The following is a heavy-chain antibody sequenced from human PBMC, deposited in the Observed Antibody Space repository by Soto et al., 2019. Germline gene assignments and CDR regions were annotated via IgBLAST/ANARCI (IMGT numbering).Heavy chain of an antibody. Sequence: QVELQESGPGLVKPSGTLSLTCVVSGNSISTTNWWSWVRQSPGKGLEWIGGIYHSGSTNYNPSLKSRVTISVDKSKNQFSLKLSSVTAADTAVYYCARDVGYHYDGSPSGQFDFWGQGTLVTVSS. CDR1: GNSISTTNW. V-gene: IGHV4-4*02. D-gene: IGHD3-22*01. J-gene: IGHJ4*02. CDR3: ARDVGYHYDGSPSGQFDF. CDR2: IYHSGST.